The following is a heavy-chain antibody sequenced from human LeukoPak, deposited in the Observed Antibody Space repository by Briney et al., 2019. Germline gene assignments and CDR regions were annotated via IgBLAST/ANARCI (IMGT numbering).Heavy chain of an antibody. J-gene: IGHJ4*02. CDR1: GFTFSVYY. Sequence: PGGSLRLSCAASGFTFSVYYMSWILQAPGKGLEWLSYISSDGTTIQYADSVKGRFTISRDNSKNTLYLQMDSLRVEDTAVCYCAKDRSYSGYEPLDHWGQGTLVSVSS. CDR2: ISSDGTTI. V-gene: IGHV3-11*04. D-gene: IGHD1-26*01. CDR3: AKDRSYSGYEPLDH.